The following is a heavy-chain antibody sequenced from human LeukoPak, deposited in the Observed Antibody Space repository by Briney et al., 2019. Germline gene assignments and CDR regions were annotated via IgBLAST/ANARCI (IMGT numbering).Heavy chain of an antibody. CDR1: GFTFSSYP. V-gene: IGHV3-64*01. CDR2: ISSNGDTT. J-gene: IGHJ4*02. Sequence: GGSLKLSCAASGFTFSSYPMHWVRQAPGKGLEYVSAISSNGDTTYYANSVRGRFTISRDNSKNTLYLQMGSLRTEDMAIYCCARETIGTKDYWGQGTLVTVSS. CDR3: ARETIGTKDY. D-gene: IGHD5-24*01.